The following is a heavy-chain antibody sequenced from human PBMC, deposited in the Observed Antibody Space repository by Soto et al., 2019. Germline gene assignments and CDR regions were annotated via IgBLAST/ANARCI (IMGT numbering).Heavy chain of an antibody. V-gene: IGHV4-61*01. CDR1: GGYVSSASYY. D-gene: IGHD1-26*01. CDR3: AAEGKYSGVLRWFDP. J-gene: IGHJ5*02. CDR2: IFYSGST. Sequence: SETLSLTCTVSGGYVSSASYYWSWIRQPPGKGLEWIGNIFYSGSTSYNPSFKSRITISRDTSKNQFSLRLSSVTAADTAVYYCAAEGKYSGVLRWFDPWGQGTLVTVSS.